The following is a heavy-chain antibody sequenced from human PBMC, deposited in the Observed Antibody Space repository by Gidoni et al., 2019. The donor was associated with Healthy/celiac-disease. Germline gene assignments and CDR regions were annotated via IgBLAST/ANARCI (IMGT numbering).Heavy chain of an antibody. CDR1: GFSLSNARMG. CDR2: IFSNDEK. D-gene: IGHD2-2*03. Sequence: QVTLKESGPVLVQPTETLTLTCTVSGFSLSNARMGVSWIRQPPGKALEWLAHIFSNDEKSYSTSLKSRLTISKDTSKSQVVLTMTNMDPVDTATYYCARSLVGYCSSTSCSVVTSFFDAFDIWGQGTMVTVSS. J-gene: IGHJ3*02. CDR3: ARSLVGYCSSTSCSVVTSFFDAFDI. V-gene: IGHV2-26*01.